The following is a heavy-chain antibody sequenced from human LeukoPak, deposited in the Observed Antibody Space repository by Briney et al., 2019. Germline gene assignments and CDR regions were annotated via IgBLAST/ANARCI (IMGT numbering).Heavy chain of an antibody. CDR1: GFTISSYW. J-gene: IGHJ4*02. D-gene: IGHD1-26*01. Sequence: GGSLRLSCAASGFTISSYWMSWVRQAPGKGLEWVANINQDGSEKYYVDSVKGRFTISRDNAKNSLYLQMNSLRAEGTAVYYCAKVLSGSQDYWGQGTLVTVSS. V-gene: IGHV3-7*05. CDR3: AKVLSGSQDY. CDR2: INQDGSEK.